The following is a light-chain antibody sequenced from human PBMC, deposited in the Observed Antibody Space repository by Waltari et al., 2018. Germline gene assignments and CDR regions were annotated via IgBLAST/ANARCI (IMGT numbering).Light chain of an antibody. CDR3: QQYSDGYT. V-gene: IGKV3-15*01. Sequence: TPPSWASQSVRNNVAWFQQKPGQAPRLLIYGASTRATGIPARFSGSGAGTDFSLTISGLQSEDFAVYYCQQYSDGYTFGQGTKLEIK. CDR1: QSVRNN. J-gene: IGKJ2*01. CDR2: GAS.